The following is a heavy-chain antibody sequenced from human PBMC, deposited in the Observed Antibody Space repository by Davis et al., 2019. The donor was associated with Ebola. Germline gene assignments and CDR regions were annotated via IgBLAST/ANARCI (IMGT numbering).Heavy chain of an antibody. CDR1: GGSISSYY. J-gene: IGHJ5*01. CDR3: ARSIVAAVMGNWFDS. V-gene: IGHV4-59*08. Sequence: PSETLSLTCTVSGGSISSYYWSWIRQSPGKGLEWIGYVYDSGSTNYNPSLKSRVTFSINTSNNEFSLRVSSVTAADTAVYYCARSIVAAVMGNWFDSWGQGTLVTVSS. D-gene: IGHD6-13*01. CDR2: VYDSGST.